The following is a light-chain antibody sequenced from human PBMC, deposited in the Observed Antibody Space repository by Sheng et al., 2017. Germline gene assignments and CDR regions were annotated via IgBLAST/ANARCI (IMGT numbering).Light chain of an antibody. CDR3: CSYTSTNTV. J-gene: IGLJ3*02. CDR2: YVS. V-gene: IGLV2-14*01. CDR1: YSDIGNFNY. Sequence: QSALTQPASVSGSPGQSITISCTGTYSDIGNFNYVSWYQQHPGKGPKLMIYYVSDRPSGVSSRFSGSKSGNTASLTISGLQAEDEADYYCCSYTSTNTVFGGGTKLTVL.